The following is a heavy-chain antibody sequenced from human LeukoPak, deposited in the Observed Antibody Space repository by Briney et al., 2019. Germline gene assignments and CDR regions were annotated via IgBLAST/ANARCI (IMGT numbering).Heavy chain of an antibody. CDR1: GFSFKDTG. CDR3: ARGSTYYDSSGQVPFDY. D-gene: IGHD3-22*01. Sequence: GGSLRLSCAASGFSFKDTGMHWVRQAPGKGLEWVSYISSSSSTIYYADSVKGRFTISRDNAKNSLYLQMNSLRAEDTAVYYCARGSTYYDSSGQVPFDYWGQGTLVTVSS. V-gene: IGHV3-48*01. CDR2: ISSSSSTI. J-gene: IGHJ4*02.